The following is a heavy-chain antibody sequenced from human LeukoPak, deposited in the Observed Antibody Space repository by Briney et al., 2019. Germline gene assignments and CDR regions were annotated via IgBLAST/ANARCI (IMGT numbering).Heavy chain of an antibody. CDR1: GFTSSDYW. Sequence: GGSLRLSCAASGFTSSDYWMHWVRQAPGKGLEWVANIKQDGSEKNYVASVKGRFTISRDNAKNSLYLQMNSLRAEDTALYYCARGRCAPFDCWGQGTLVTVSS. CDR2: IKQDGSEK. CDR3: ARGRCAPFDC. V-gene: IGHV3-7*01. J-gene: IGHJ4*02.